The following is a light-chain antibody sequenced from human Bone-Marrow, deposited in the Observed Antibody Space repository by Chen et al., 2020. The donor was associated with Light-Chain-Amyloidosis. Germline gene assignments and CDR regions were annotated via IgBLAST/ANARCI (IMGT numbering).Light chain of an antibody. CDR1: NIGPTS. CDR2: DDS. J-gene: IGLJ3*02. V-gene: IGLV3-21*02. Sequence: SYLLTQPSSVSVAPGPPATIARGGTNIGPTSVHWYQQTPGQAPLLVVYDDSDRPSGIPERLSGSNSGNTATLTISRVEAGDEADYYCQVWDRSSDRPVFGGGTKLTVL. CDR3: QVWDRSSDRPV.